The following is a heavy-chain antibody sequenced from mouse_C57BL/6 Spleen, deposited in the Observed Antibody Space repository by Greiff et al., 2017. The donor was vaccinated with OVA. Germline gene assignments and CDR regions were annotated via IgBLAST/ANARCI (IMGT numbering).Heavy chain of an antibody. CDR1: GYTFTDYE. CDR3: TRRGRDYDYDWFAY. D-gene: IGHD2-4*01. V-gene: IGHV1-15*01. CDR2: IDPETGGT. J-gene: IGHJ3*01. Sequence: VQLQQSGAELVRPGASVTLSCKASGYTFTDYEMHWVKQTPVHGLEWIGAIDPETGGTAYNQKFKGKAILTADKSSSTAYMELRSLTSEDSAVYYCTRRGRDYDYDWFAYWGQGTLVTVSA.